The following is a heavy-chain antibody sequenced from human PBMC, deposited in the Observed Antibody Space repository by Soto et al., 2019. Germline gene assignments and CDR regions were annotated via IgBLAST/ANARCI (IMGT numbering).Heavy chain of an antibody. V-gene: IGHV3-74*01. Sequence: GGSLRLSCTAPAVTLRNYWMHWARQAPGKGLVWVSRINPEETTISYADSVRGRFTISRTVYMQLSNLRSDDTAVYYCAGASSRVSSVVAAYWGQGTLVTVSS. CDR1: AVTLRNYW. CDR2: INPEETTI. D-gene: IGHD2-15*01. CDR3: AGASSRVSSVVAAY. J-gene: IGHJ4*02.